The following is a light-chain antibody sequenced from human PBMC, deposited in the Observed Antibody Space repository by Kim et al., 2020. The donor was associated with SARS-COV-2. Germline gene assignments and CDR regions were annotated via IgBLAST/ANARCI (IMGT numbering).Light chain of an antibody. CDR3: QSRDSGGNVL. Sequence: SSELTQDPAVSVALGQTVRTTCQGDSLRSYYATWYQQRPRQAPVLVIYGRNNRPSGIPDRFSGSSSGNTASLTISGAQAEDEADFYCQSRDSGGNVLFGGGTKLTVL. V-gene: IGLV3-19*01. J-gene: IGLJ2*01. CDR1: SLRSYY. CDR2: GRN.